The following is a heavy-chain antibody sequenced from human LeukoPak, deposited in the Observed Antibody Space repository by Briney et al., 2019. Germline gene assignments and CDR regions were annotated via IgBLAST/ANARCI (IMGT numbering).Heavy chain of an antibody. Sequence: SEALSLTCTVSGGSISSSAFYWGWIRQSPGKGLEWIGSIYYTGSTHYTPSLKSRVTISVDTSENQFSLKLSSVTAADTAVYYCASRYCSSTSCYRQTRNWFDPWGQGTLVTVSS. CDR1: GGSISSSAFY. CDR2: IYYTGST. V-gene: IGHV4-39*01. CDR3: ASRYCSSTSCYRQTRNWFDP. J-gene: IGHJ5*02. D-gene: IGHD2-2*01.